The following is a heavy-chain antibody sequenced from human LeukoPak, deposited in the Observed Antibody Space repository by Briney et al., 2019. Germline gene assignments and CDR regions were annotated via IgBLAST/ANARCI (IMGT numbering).Heavy chain of an antibody. J-gene: IGHJ4*02. CDR2: INHSGST. CDR1: GGSFSGYY. V-gene: IGHV4-34*01. D-gene: IGHD3-10*01. Sequence: SETLSLTCAVYGGSFSGYYWSWIRQPPGKGLEWIGEINHSGSTNYNPSLKSRVTISVDTSKNQFSLKLSSVTAADTAVYYCARLPSYYYGSGSYYSFDYWGQGTLVTVSS. CDR3: ARLPSYYYGSGSYYSFDY.